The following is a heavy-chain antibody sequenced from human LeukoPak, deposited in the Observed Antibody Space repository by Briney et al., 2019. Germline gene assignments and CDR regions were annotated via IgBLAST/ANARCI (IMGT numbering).Heavy chain of an antibody. Sequence: GASVNVSCKASGYTFTGYYMHWVRQAPGQGLEWMGWINPNSGGTNYAQKFQGWVTMTRDTSISTAYMELSRLRSDGTAVYYCARESYRSYYYYYGMDVWGQGTTVTVSS. J-gene: IGHJ6*02. D-gene: IGHD3-10*01. CDR2: INPNSGGT. CDR1: GYTFTGYY. V-gene: IGHV1-2*04. CDR3: ARESYRSYYYYYGMDV.